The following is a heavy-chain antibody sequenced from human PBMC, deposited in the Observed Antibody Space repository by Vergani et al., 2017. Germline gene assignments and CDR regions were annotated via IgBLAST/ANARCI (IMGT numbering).Heavy chain of an antibody. CDR1: GFRFSSYG. D-gene: IGHD2-2*02. Sequence: QVQLVESGGGVVQPGRSLRLSCAASGFRFSSYGMNWVRQAPGKGLEWVAVISYDGSNKYYADSVKGRFTISRDNSKNTLYLQMNSLRAEDTAVYYCAKDSLKYCSSTSCYTPLFDYWGQGTLVTVSS. CDR3: AKDSLKYCSSTSCYTPLFDY. J-gene: IGHJ4*02. CDR2: ISYDGSNK. V-gene: IGHV3-30*18.